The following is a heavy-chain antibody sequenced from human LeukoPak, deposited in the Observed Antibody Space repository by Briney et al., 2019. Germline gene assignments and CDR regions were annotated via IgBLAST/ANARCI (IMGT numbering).Heavy chain of an antibody. CDR1: GYSFTSYW. CDR3: ARQWSGSWYYFDY. CDR2: IYPGDSDT. Sequence: GESLKISCKGSGYSFTSYWIGWVRQMPGKGLEWMGIIYPGDSDTRYNPSVQGQVTISADKSISTAYLQWSSLKASDTAMYYCARQWSGSWYYFDYWGQGTPVTVSS. D-gene: IGHD6-13*01. J-gene: IGHJ4*02. V-gene: IGHV5-51*01.